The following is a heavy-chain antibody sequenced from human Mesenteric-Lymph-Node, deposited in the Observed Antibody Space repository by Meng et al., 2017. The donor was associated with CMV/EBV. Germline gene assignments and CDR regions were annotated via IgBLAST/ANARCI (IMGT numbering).Heavy chain of an antibody. D-gene: IGHD1-7*01. Sequence: GESLKISCAASGFTFSSYSMSWVRQAPGKGLEWVSYISGSSSTMYYADSVKGRFTISRDNSKNTLYLQMNSLRAEDTAVYYCAKAQGTRGTTGAKYFDYWGQGTLVTVSS. CDR3: AKAQGTRGTTGAKYFDY. V-gene: IGHV3-48*01. CDR1: GFTFSSYS. CDR2: ISGSSSTM. J-gene: IGHJ4*02.